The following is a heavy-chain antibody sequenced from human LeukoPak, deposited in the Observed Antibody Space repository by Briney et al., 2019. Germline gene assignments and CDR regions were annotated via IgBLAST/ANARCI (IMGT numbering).Heavy chain of an antibody. D-gene: IGHD3-3*01. Sequence: SETLSLTCTVSGDSISRTNFYWGWIRQPPGKGLEWIGSIYYSGTTNYNPSLKSRVTISVDTSKKQFSLKLRSVTAADTAVYSCARSQGYYEFDYWGQGTLVTVSS. CDR1: GDSISRTNFY. V-gene: IGHV4-39*01. J-gene: IGHJ4*02. CDR2: IYYSGTT. CDR3: ARSQGYYEFDY.